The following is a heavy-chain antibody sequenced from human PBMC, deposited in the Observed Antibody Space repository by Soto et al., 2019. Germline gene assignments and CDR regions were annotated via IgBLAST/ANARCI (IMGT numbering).Heavy chain of an antibody. CDR1: GGTFSSYA. Sequence: QVQLVQSGAEVKKPGSSVKVSCKASGGTFSSYAISWVRQAPGQGLEWMGGIIPIFGTANYAQKFQGRVTITADESTSTAYMELSSLSSEDTAVYYCASGHGIQLWSEDYYYYGMDVWGQGTTVTVSS. J-gene: IGHJ6*02. V-gene: IGHV1-69*01. CDR3: ASGHGIQLWSEDYYYYGMDV. D-gene: IGHD5-18*01. CDR2: IIPIFGTA.